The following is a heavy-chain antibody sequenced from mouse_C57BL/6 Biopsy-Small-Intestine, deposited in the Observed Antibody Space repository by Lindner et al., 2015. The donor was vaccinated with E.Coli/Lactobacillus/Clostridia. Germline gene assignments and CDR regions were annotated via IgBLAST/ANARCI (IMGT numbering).Heavy chain of an antibody. CDR1: GFTFSDYG. J-gene: IGHJ4*01. CDR2: ISSGSSTI. Sequence: VQLQESGGGLVKPGGSLKLSCAASGFTFSDYGIHWVRQAPEKGLEWVAYISSGSSTIYYADTVKGRFTISRDNAKNTLFLQMTSLRSEDSAMYYCARPRYYSKYVYYAMDYWGQGTSVTGSS. CDR3: ARPRYYSKYVYYAMDY. V-gene: IGHV5-17*01. D-gene: IGHD2-5*01.